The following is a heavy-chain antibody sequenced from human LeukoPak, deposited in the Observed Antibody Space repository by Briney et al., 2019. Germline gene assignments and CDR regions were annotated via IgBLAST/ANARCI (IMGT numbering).Heavy chain of an antibody. CDR3: AKGKNYDSSGNFDY. D-gene: IGHD3-22*01. Sequence: PGGSLRLSCAASGFTFDDYAMHWVRQAPGKGLEWVSGISWNSGSIGYADSVKGRFTISRDNAKNSLYLQMNSLRAEDTALYYCAKGKNYDSSGNFDYWGQGTLVTVSS. CDR2: ISWNSGSI. J-gene: IGHJ4*02. V-gene: IGHV3-9*01. CDR1: GFTFDDYA.